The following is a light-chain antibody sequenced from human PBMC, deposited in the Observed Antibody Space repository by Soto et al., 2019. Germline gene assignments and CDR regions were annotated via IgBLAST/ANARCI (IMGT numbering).Light chain of an antibody. CDR1: QSVSSSF. CDR3: QHYGNSPPEYT. Sequence: EIVLTQSPGTLSLSPGERATLSCRASQSVSSSFLAWYQQRPGQAPRLLIFGASYRATGIPDRFSGSGSGTDCTRTISRLEPEDFAVYYCQHYGNSPPEYTFGPGTKVDSK. V-gene: IGKV3-20*01. CDR2: GAS. J-gene: IGKJ3*01.